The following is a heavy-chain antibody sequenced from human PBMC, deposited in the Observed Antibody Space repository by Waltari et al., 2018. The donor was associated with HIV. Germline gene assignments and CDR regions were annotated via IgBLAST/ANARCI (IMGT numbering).Heavy chain of an antibody. D-gene: IGHD4-17*01. J-gene: IGHJ4*02. CDR1: GYTFTDHH. Sequence: QVQLVQSGAEVKKPGASVKVSCKASGYTFTDHHIHGIRQAPGQGFEWMGWITPNSGGTNYGPKLQGRVTLTRDTSISTAYMELTRLTSDDTAVYYCAREGGKSVYGEFGYWGQGTLVTVSS. CDR2: ITPNSGGT. V-gene: IGHV1-2*02. CDR3: AREGGKSVYGEFGY.